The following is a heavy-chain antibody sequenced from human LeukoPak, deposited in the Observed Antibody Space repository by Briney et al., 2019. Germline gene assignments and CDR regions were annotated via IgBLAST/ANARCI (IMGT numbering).Heavy chain of an antibody. Sequence: ASVKVSCKAFGYTFTSNYMHWVRQAPGQGPEWMGVISPSGGSTTYAQKFQGRVTLTRDMSTSTDYLELSSLRSEDTAVYYCARGYPFQGGYMDVWGKGTTVTISS. CDR3: ARGYPFQGGYMDV. D-gene: IGHD1-26*01. CDR1: GYTFTSNY. J-gene: IGHJ6*03. CDR2: ISPSGGST. V-gene: IGHV1-46*01.